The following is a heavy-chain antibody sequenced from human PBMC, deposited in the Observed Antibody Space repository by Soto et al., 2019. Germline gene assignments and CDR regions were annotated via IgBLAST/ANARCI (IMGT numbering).Heavy chain of an antibody. CDR1: GFSFGSYA. Sequence: GGSLRLSCAASGFSFGSYALSWVRQAPGKGPEWVSTISGSDGKTFYADSVKGRFSISRDTSQSTLYLQMNSLRADDTAMYYCARWSYLDYWGQGTRVTVSS. V-gene: IGHV3-23*01. CDR3: ARWSYLDY. CDR2: ISGSDGKT. J-gene: IGHJ4*02. D-gene: IGHD3-3*01.